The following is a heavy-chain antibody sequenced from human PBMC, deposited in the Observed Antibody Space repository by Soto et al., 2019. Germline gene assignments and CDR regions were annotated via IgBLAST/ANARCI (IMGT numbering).Heavy chain of an antibody. D-gene: IGHD2-2*01. Sequence: PSETLSLTCAVYGGSFSGYYWSWIRQPPGKGLEWIGEINHSGSTNYNPSLKRRVTISVDTSKNQFSLKLSSVTAADTAVYYCARGPRVPAAIDYYYYGIDVWGQGTTVTVSS. CDR2: INHSGST. V-gene: IGHV4-34*01. J-gene: IGHJ6*02. CDR3: ARGPRVPAAIDYYYYGIDV. CDR1: GGSFSGYY.